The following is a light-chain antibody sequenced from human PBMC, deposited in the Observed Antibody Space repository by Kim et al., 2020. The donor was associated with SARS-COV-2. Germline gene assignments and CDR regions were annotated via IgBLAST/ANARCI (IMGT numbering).Light chain of an antibody. V-gene: IGKV1-5*03. CDR1: RSIGGL. J-gene: IGKJ1*01. CDR3: QQYRSYPWT. CDR2: EAS. Sequence: GDRVTITCRASRSIGGLLAWYQQKPGKAPKLLLYEASTLKSGVPSRFSGSGFETDFTLTTSSLQHDDFATYYCQQYRSYPWTFGQGTKV.